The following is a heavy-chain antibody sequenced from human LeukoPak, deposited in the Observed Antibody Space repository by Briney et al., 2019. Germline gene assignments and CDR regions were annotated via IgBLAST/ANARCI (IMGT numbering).Heavy chain of an antibody. Sequence: ASVKVSCKASGYTFTSYGISWMRQAPGQGLEWMGWISAYNGNTNYAQKLQGRVTMTTDTSTSTAYVELRSLRSDDTAVYYCARAFYIAAAEDYWGQGTLVTVSS. J-gene: IGHJ4*02. V-gene: IGHV1-18*04. D-gene: IGHD6-13*01. CDR3: ARAFYIAAAEDY. CDR1: GYTFTSYG. CDR2: ISAYNGNT.